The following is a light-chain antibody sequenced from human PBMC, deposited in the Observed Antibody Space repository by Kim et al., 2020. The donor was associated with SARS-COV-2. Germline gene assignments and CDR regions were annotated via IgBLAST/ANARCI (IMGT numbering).Light chain of an antibody. CDR1: SRDVGGYNY. V-gene: IGLV2-14*03. Sequence: GQSISISCTGTSRDVGGYNYVSLYQQHADNAPKRMIYDVSYRPSGVSGRFSGSKSGNTASLTISGLQAEDEADYYCSSYTTTSTVVFGGGTQLTVL. CDR3: SSYTTTSTVV. CDR2: DVS. J-gene: IGLJ3*02.